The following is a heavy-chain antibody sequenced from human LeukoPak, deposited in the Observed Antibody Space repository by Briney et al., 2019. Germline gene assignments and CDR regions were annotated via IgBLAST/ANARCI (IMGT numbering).Heavy chain of an antibody. V-gene: IGHV4-31*03. CDR1: GGSISSGGYY. J-gene: IGHJ3*02. Sequence: PSETLSLTCTVSGGSISSGGYYWSWIRQHPGKGLEWIGYIYYSGSTYYNPSLKSRVTISVDTSKNQFSLKLSSVTAADTAVYYCPTPSPDQKMPKKFDIGGQGKRAPV. CDR3: PTPSPDQKMPKKFDI. D-gene: IGHD5-24*01. CDR2: IYYSGST.